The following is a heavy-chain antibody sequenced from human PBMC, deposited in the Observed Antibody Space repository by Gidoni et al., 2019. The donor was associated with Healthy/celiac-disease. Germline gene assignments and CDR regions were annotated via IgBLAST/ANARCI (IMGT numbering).Heavy chain of an antibody. Sequence: QVQLQQSGPGLVKPSQTLSLTCAISGDSVSSNSAAWNWIRQSPPRGLEWLGRTYYRSKRYNDYAVSVKSRITINPDTSKNQFSLQLNSVTPEDTAVYYCARAGAGEGFVVVPAAMSGNYYYYYMDVWGKGTTVTVSS. J-gene: IGHJ6*03. CDR3: ARAGAGEGFVVVPAAMSGNYYYYYMDV. CDR2: TYYRSKRYN. CDR1: GDSVSSNSAA. D-gene: IGHD2-2*01. V-gene: IGHV6-1*01.